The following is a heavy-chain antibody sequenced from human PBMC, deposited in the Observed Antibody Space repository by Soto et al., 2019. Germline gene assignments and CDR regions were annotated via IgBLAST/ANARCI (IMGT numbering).Heavy chain of an antibody. J-gene: IGHJ4*02. Sequence: QVQLVQSGAEVKKPGSSVKVSCKASGGTFSSYTISWVRQAPGQGLEWMGRIIPILGIANYAQKFQGRVTITADKSTSTAYMELSSLRSEDTAVYYCARDRDYGGNSGAANWGQGTLVTVSS. CDR3: ARDRDYGGNSGAAN. CDR1: GGTFSSYT. V-gene: IGHV1-69*08. CDR2: IIPILGIA. D-gene: IGHD4-17*01.